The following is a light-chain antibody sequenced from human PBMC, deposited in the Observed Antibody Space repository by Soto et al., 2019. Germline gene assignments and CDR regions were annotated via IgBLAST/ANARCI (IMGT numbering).Light chain of an antibody. Sequence: QSVLAQPASVSGSPGQSITIPCTGSNSDVGNYNLVSWYQQHPGEAPLLMIYEGSKRPSGVSYRFSGSKSGNPAALTVSGLRADDEAVYYCNSYAGWDSCDVIFGGGTKRTVL. CDR3: NSYAGWDSCDVI. CDR2: EGS. CDR1: NSDVGNYNL. V-gene: IGLV2-14*02. J-gene: IGLJ2*01.